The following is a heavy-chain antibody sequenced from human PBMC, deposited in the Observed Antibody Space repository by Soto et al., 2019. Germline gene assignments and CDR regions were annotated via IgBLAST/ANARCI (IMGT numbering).Heavy chain of an antibody. CDR1: GGSFSGYY. CDR3: ARGEQERQQLI. J-gene: IGHJ4*02. V-gene: IGHV4-34*01. CDR2: INHSEST. D-gene: IGHD4-4*01. Sequence: QVQLQQWGAGLLKPSETLSLTCAVYGGSFSGYYWNWVRQPPGKGLEWIGEINHSESTNYNPSLKSRVTISLDTSKNQFSLKLSSVTAADTAVYYCARGEQERQQLIGGQGTLVTVSS.